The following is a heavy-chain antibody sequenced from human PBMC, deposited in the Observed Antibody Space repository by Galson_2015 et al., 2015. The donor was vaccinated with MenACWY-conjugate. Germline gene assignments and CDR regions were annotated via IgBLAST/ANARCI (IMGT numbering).Heavy chain of an antibody. CDR3: AKLDGSGSYFDY. J-gene: IGHJ4*02. Sequence: SLRLSCAASGFTFSSYGMHWVRQAPGKGLEWVAFIRYDGSNKYYADSVKGRFTISRDNSKNTLYLRMNSLRAEDTAVYYCAKLDGSGSYFDYWGQGTLVTVSS. CDR2: IRYDGSNK. V-gene: IGHV3-30*02. CDR1: GFTFSSYG. D-gene: IGHD3-10*01.